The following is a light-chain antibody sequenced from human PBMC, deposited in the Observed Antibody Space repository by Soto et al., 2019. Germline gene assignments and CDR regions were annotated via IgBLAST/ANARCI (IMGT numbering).Light chain of an antibody. CDR3: QSYDSSLSGSRV. CDR1: SSNIGAGYD. V-gene: IGLV1-40*01. CDR2: GNS. J-gene: IGLJ2*01. Sequence: QSVLTQPPSVSGAPGQRGTISCTGGSSNIGAGYDVHWYQQLPGTAPKLLIYGNSNRPSGVPDRFSGSKSGTSASLAITGLQAEDEADYYCQSYDSSLSGSRVFGGGTKLTVL.